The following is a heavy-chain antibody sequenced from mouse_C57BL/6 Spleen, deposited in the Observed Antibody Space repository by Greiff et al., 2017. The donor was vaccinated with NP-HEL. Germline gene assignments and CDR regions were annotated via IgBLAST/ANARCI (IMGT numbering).Heavy chain of an antibody. J-gene: IGHJ3*01. Sequence: EVQLQESGPELVKPGASVKISCKASGYSFTGYYMNWVKQSPEKSLEWIGEINPSTGGTTYNQKFKAKATLTVDKSSSTAYMQLKSLTSEDSAVYYCARESNFFAYWGQGTLVTVSA. CDR1: GYSFTGYY. CDR3: ARESNFFAY. CDR2: INPSTGGT. D-gene: IGHD2-5*01. V-gene: IGHV1-42*01.